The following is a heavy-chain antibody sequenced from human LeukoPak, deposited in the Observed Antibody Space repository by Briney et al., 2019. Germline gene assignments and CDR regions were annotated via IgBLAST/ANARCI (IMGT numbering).Heavy chain of an antibody. V-gene: IGHV3-30*02. Sequence: GGSLRLSCAASGFTFSSYGMHWVRQAPGKGLEWVAFIRYDGSNKYYADSVKGRFTISRDNSKNTLYLQMNSLRAEDTAVYYCAKDPKYQLLPNYWGQGTLVTVSS. CDR2: IRYDGSNK. CDR3: AKDPKYQLLPNY. D-gene: IGHD2-2*01. CDR1: GFTFSSYG. J-gene: IGHJ4*02.